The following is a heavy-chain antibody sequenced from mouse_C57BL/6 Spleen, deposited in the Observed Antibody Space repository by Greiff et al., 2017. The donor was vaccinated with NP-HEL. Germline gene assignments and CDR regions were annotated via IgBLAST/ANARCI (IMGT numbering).Heavy chain of an antibody. CDR3: AGDGRPWYFDV. CDR2: ISDGGSYT. D-gene: IGHD4-1*01. V-gene: IGHV5-4*01. Sequence: EVQLVESGGGLVKPGGSLKLSCAASGFTFSSYAMSWVRQTPEKRLEWVATISDGGSYTYYPDNVKGRFTISRDNAKNNLYLQMSHLKSENTAMYYSAGDGRPWYFDVWGTGTTVTVSS. CDR1: GFTFSSYA. J-gene: IGHJ1*03.